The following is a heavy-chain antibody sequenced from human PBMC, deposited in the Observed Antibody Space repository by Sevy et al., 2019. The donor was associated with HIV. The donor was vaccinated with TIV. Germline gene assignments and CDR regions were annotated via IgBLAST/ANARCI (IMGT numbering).Heavy chain of an antibody. V-gene: IGHV4-34*01. CDR1: GGSFSGYY. J-gene: IGHJ6*02. CDR2: INHSGST. CDR3: ARGDFWSGYSSGMDV. Sequence: SETLSLTCVVYGGSFSGYYWSWIRQPPGKGLEWIGEINHSGSTNYNPSLKSRVTISVDTSKNQFSLKLGSVTAADTAVYYCARGDFWSGYSSGMDVWGQGTTVTVSS. D-gene: IGHD3-3*01.